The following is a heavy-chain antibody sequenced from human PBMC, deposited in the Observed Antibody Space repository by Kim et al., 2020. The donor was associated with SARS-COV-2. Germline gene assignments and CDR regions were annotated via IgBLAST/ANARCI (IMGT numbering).Heavy chain of an antibody. J-gene: IGHJ5*02. CDR2: INHSGST. CDR3: ARGGGVVVVPAATNWFDP. D-gene: IGHD2-2*01. CDR1: GGSFSGYY. Sequence: SETLSLTCAVYGGSFSGYYWSWIRQPPGKGLEWIGEINHSGSTNYNPSLKSRVTISVDTSKNQFSLKLSSVTAADTAVYYCARGGGVVVVPAATNWFDPWGQGTLVTVSS. V-gene: IGHV4-34*01.